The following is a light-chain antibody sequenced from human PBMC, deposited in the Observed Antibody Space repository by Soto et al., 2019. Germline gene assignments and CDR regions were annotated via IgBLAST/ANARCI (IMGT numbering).Light chain of an antibody. CDR2: GNS. V-gene: IGLV1-40*01. Sequence: QSVLTQPPSVSGAPGQRVTISCTGSSSNIGAGYDVHWYQQLPGTAPKLPTSGNSNRPSGLPDRLSRSKSGTSASLAITWLQAEYEADYSCQSYDSRQDVVFGRGTKLPVL. J-gene: IGLJ2*01. CDR1: SSNIGAGYD. CDR3: QSYDSRQDVV.